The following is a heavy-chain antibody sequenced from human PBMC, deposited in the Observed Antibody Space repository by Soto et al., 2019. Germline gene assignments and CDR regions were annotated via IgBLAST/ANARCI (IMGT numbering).Heavy chain of an antibody. CDR3: ARVAQGDYYFDY. D-gene: IGHD2-21*02. Sequence: ASVKVSCKASGGTFSSYAISWVRQAPGQGLEWMGGIIPIFGTANYAQKFQGRVTITADESTSTAYMELSSLRSEDTAVYYCARVAQGDYYFDYWGQGTLVTVSS. CDR1: GGTFSSYA. V-gene: IGHV1-69*13. J-gene: IGHJ4*02. CDR2: IIPIFGTA.